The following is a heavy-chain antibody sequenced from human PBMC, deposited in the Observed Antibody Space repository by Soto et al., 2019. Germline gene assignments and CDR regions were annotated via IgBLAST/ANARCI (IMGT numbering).Heavy chain of an antibody. D-gene: IGHD4-17*01. Sequence: QVQLVQSGAEVKKPGASVKVSCKASGYTFSSYGISWVRQAPGQGLEWMGWISAYNGNTNYAQKLQGRVTMTTHTSTSTAYMELRSLRSDDTAVYYCARDLGVDDYGDYFDYWGQGTLVTVSS. J-gene: IGHJ4*02. CDR1: GYTFSSYG. CDR2: ISAYNGNT. CDR3: ARDLGVDDYGDYFDY. V-gene: IGHV1-18*01.